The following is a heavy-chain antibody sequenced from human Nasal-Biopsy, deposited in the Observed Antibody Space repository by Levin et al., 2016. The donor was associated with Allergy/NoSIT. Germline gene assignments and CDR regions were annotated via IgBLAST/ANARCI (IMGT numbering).Heavy chain of an antibody. J-gene: IGHJ4*02. V-gene: IGHV3-23*01. CDR3: AKDHNLESGTVTVYGVVVRGSFDY. CDR1: GFTLRSYA. D-gene: IGHD3-3*01. CDR2: ISGSGHNR. Sequence: ETLSLTCEASGFTLRSYAMSWVRQAPGKGLEWVSSISGSGHNRHYADSVKGRFTISRDNVKNTLYLQMSALTPEDTALYYCAKDHNLESGTVTVYGVVVRGSFDYWGQGTLVTVSS.